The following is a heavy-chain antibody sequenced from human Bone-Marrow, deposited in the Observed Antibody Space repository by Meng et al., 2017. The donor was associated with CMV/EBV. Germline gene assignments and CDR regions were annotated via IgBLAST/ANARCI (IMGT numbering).Heavy chain of an antibody. J-gene: IGHJ4*02. Sequence: ASVKVSCKASGYTFTSYDINWVRQATGQGLEWMGWMNPNSDNTAYAQKFQGRVTITRNTSLRTAYMELSSLRSEDTAVYYCARDAQYYDFWSGYYTPLDYWGQGTLVTVSS. D-gene: IGHD3-3*01. CDR1: GYTFTSYD. CDR3: ARDAQYYDFWSGYYTPLDY. CDR2: MNPNSDNT. V-gene: IGHV1-8*03.